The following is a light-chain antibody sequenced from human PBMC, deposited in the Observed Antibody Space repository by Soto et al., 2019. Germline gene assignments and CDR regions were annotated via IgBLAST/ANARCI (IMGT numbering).Light chain of an antibody. CDR3: QQYNGYSL. Sequence: AIRMTQSPSSFSASTGDRVTITCRASQGISSYLAWYQQKPGKAPKLLIYAASTLQSGVPSRFSGSGSGTDFTLTISCLQSEDFATYYCQQYNGYSLFGQGTKVDIK. J-gene: IGKJ1*01. V-gene: IGKV1-8*01. CDR2: AAS. CDR1: QGISSY.